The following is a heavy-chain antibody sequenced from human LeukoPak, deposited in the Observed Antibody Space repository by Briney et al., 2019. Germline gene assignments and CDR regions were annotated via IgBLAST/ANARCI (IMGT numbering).Heavy chain of an antibody. CDR1: GYFITSGYY. J-gene: IGHJ3*02. D-gene: IGHD3-22*01. V-gene: IGHV4-38-2*01. CDR2: IYHSGST. Sequence: SGTLSLTCAVPGYFITSGYYWGWIRQPPGKGLEWIGSIYHSGSTYYNPSLMSRVTTSVDTSKNQFSLKLSSVTAADTAVYYCARRRSGPYYYDSSGYLPDAFDIWGQGTMVTVSS. CDR3: ARRRSGPYYYDSSGYLPDAFDI.